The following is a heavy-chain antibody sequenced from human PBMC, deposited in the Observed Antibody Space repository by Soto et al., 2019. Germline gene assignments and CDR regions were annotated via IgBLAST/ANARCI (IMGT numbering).Heavy chain of an antibody. Sequence: SETLSLTCTVSGGSISSANYYWSWIRQPPGKGLEWIGYIYYGGSTYYNPSLRSRVTISLDTPKNQFSLRLRSVTAADMAVYYCATSEYSSLSVKRFDPWGQGALVTVSS. CDR2: IYYGGST. CDR3: ATSEYSSLSVKRFDP. V-gene: IGHV4-30-4*01. J-gene: IGHJ5*02. CDR1: GGSISSANYY. D-gene: IGHD6-6*01.